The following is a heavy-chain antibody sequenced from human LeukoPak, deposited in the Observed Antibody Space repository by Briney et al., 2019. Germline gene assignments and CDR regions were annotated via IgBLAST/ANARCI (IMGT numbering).Heavy chain of an antibody. J-gene: IGHJ4*02. D-gene: IGHD3-10*01. CDR2: ISGSGGST. Sequence: GGSLRLSCAASGFTFSSYAMSWVRQAPGKGLEWVSAISGSGGSTYYADSVKGRFTISRDNSKNTLYLQMNSLRAEDTAVYYCASRKQGYYGSGSYSDYWGQGTLVTVSS. CDR1: GFTFSSYA. V-gene: IGHV3-23*01. CDR3: ASRKQGYYGSGSYSDY.